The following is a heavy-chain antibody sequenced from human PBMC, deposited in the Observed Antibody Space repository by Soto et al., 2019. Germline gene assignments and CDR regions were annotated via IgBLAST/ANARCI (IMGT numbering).Heavy chain of an antibody. V-gene: IGHV1-69*13. J-gene: IGHJ4*02. D-gene: IGHD6-19*01. CDR1: GGTFSSYA. Sequence: GASVKVSCKASGGTFSSYAISWVRQAPGQGLEWMGGIIPIFGTANYAQKFQGRVTITADESTTTAYMELSSLRSEDTAVYYCARTGDYGGWFYFDYWGQGTLVTVSS. CDR2: IIPIFGTA. CDR3: ARTGDYGGWFYFDY.